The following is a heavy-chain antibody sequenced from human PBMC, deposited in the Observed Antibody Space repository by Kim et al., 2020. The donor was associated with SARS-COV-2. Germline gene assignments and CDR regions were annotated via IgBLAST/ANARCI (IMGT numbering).Heavy chain of an antibody. J-gene: IGHJ4*02. CDR3: ARVTYYYDSSGYYLDY. D-gene: IGHD3-22*01. Sequence: SLKSRVTISVDTSKNQFSLKLSSVTAADTAVYYCARVTYYYDSSGYYLDYWGQGTLVTVSS. V-gene: IGHV4-39*07.